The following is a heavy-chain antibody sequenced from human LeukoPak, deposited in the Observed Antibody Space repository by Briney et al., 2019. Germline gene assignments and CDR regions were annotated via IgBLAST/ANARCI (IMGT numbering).Heavy chain of an antibody. Sequence: GASVKVSCKASGYTFTSYGISWVRQAPGQGLEWMGWISAYNGNTNYAQKLQGRVTMTTDTSTSTAYMELRSLRSDDTAVYCCARGRDGYNSPNRTSSGSYIWGQGTLVTVSS. CDR3: ARGRDGYNSPNRTSSGSYI. CDR1: GYTFTSYG. D-gene: IGHD5-24*01. CDR2: ISAYNGNT. J-gene: IGHJ4*02. V-gene: IGHV1-18*04.